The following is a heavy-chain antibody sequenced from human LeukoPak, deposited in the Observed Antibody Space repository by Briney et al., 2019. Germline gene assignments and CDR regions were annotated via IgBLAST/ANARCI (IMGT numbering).Heavy chain of an antibody. CDR2: IRYDGSNK. Sequence: GGSLRLSCAASGFTFSSYGMHWVRQAPGKGLEWVAFIRYDGSNKYYAASVKGRFTISRDNSKNTLYLQMNSLRAEDTAVYYCASSPVPAATDYYYYYYMDVWGKGTTVTVSS. CDR1: GFTFSSYG. J-gene: IGHJ6*03. CDR3: ASSPVPAATDYYYYYYMDV. V-gene: IGHV3-30*02. D-gene: IGHD2-2*01.